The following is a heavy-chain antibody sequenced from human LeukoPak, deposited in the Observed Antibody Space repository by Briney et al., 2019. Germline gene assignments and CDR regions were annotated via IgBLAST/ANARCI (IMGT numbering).Heavy chain of an antibody. V-gene: IGHV5-51*01. CDR2: IYPGDSDT. Sequence: RGESLKISCKGSGYSFTSYWIGWARQMPGKGLEWMGIIYPGDSDTRYSPSFQGQVTISADKSISTAYLQWSSLKASDTAMYYCARLGTVITDYYYYGMDVWGQGTTVTVSS. J-gene: IGHJ6*02. CDR3: ARLGTVITDYYYYGMDV. CDR1: GYSFTSYW. D-gene: IGHD4-17*01.